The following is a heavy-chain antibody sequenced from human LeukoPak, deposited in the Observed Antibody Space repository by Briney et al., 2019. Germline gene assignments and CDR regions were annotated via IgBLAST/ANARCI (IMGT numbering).Heavy chain of an antibody. J-gene: IGHJ3*02. CDR2: IKEDGSEK. CDR1: GFMFSNYW. V-gene: IGHV3-7*01. Sequence: PGGSLRLSCAASGFMFSNYWMSWVRQAPGKGLEWVANIKEDGSEKYYVDSVKGRCTISRDNAKNSLYLQMNSLRAEDTAVYYCAREMIWNGGDAFDIWGQGTMVTVSS. D-gene: IGHD1-1*01. CDR3: AREMIWNGGDAFDI.